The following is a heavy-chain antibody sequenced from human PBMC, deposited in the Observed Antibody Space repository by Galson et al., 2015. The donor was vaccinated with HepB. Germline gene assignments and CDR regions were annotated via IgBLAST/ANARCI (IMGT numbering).Heavy chain of an antibody. Sequence: SVKVSCKASGCTFSSYAISWVRQAPGQGLEWMGRIIPILGIANYAQKFQGRVTITADKSTSTAYMELSSLRSEDTAVYYCAREVYYDSSGYYEYYFDYWGQRTLVTVSS. CDR1: GCTFSSYA. V-gene: IGHV1-69*04. CDR3: AREVYYDSSGYYEYYFDY. J-gene: IGHJ4*02. D-gene: IGHD3-22*01. CDR2: IIPILGIA.